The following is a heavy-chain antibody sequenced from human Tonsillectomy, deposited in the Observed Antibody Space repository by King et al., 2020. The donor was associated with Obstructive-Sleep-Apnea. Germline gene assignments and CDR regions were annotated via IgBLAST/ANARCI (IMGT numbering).Heavy chain of an antibody. Sequence: VQLVESGGGVVQPGRSLRLSCAASGFTFSSYGMHWVRQAPGKGLEWVAVRWYDGSNKYYGDPVKGRFTISRDNSKNTLYLQMNSLRAEDTAVYYCARGDGYNHDAFDIWGQGTMVTVSS. V-gene: IGHV3-33*01. D-gene: IGHD5-24*01. CDR1: GFTFSSYG. CDR3: ARGDGYNHDAFDI. CDR2: RWYDGSNK. J-gene: IGHJ3*02.